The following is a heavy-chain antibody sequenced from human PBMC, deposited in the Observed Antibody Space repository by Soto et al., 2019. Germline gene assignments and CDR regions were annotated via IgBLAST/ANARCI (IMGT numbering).Heavy chain of an antibody. J-gene: IGHJ4*02. V-gene: IGHV3-30*18. CDR2: ISYDGSNK. CDR1: GFTFSSYG. Sequence: QVQLVESGGGVVQPVRSLRLSCAASGFTFSSYGMHWVRQAPGKGLEWVAVISYDGSNKYYADSVKGRFTISRDNSKNTLYLQMNSLRAEDTAVYYCAKDTSAAGLDYWGQGTLVTVSS. CDR3: AKDTSAAGLDY. D-gene: IGHD6-13*01.